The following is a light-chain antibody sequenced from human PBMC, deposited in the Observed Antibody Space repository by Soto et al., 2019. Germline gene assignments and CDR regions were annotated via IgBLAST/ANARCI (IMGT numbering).Light chain of an antibody. V-gene: IGLV3-21*04. J-gene: IGLJ2*01. CDR2: YDS. Sequence: SCELTQPPSESVAPGKTARITCGGNNIGSKSVHWYQQKPGQAPVLVIYYDSVRPSGIPERFSGSNSGNTATLTISRVEAGDEADYYCQVWDSSSDHVVFGGGTKLTVL. CDR3: QVWDSSSDHVV. CDR1: NIGSKS.